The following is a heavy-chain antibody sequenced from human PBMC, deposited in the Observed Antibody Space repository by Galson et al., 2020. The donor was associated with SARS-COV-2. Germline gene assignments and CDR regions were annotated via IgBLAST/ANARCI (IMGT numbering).Heavy chain of an antibody. CDR2: ISSSGGNR. V-gene: IGHV3-48*02. CDR3: ARDRGSGTSSYGADP. D-gene: IGHD1-26*01. CDR1: GFIFGSSS. Sequence: GGSLRLSCAASGFIFGSSSMNWVRQAPGEGLEWIAYISSSGGNRYYADSVKGRFTISRDNAKNSLYLQMKSLRDEDTAVYYCARDRGSGTSSYGADPWGQGTLVTVSS. J-gene: IGHJ5*02.